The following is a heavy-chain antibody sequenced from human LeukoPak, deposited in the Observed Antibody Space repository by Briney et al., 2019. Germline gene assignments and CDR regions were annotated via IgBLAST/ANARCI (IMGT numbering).Heavy chain of an antibody. D-gene: IGHD2-21*02. CDR3: ATWVTTISYFDY. Sequence: ASVKVSCKVSGYTLTELSMHWVRQAPGKGLEWMGGFDPEDGETIYAQKSQGRVTMTEDTSTDTAYMELSSLRSEDTAVYYCATWVTTISYFDYWGQGTLVTVSS. V-gene: IGHV1-24*01. CDR1: GYTLTELS. CDR2: FDPEDGET. J-gene: IGHJ4*02.